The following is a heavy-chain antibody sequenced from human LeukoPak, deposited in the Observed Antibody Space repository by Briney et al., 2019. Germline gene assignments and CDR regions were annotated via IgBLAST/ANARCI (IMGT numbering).Heavy chain of an antibody. V-gene: IGHV4-31*03. CDR1: GGSISSGGYY. CDR3: ARLDMVRGVTFDY. Sequence: PSQTLSLTCTVSGGSISSGGYYWSWIRQHPGKALEWIGYIYYSGSTYYNPSLKSRVTISVDTSKNQFSLKLSSVTAADTAVYYCARLDMVRGVTFDYWGQGTLVTVSS. D-gene: IGHD3-10*01. CDR2: IYYSGST. J-gene: IGHJ4*02.